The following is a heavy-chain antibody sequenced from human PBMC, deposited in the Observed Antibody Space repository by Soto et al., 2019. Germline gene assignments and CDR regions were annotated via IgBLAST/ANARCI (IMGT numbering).Heavy chain of an antibody. Sequence: ASVKVSCKASGFTFTSSAFQWVRQARGQRLEWIGWIAVGSGYTNYAQRFQDRVTLTRDMSTATTYMELSRLTSEDTAIYYCAADATAWQQMVPSDYWGQGTLVTV. CDR2: IAVGSGYT. V-gene: IGHV1-58*01. CDR3: AADATAWQQMVPSDY. CDR1: GFTFTSSA. D-gene: IGHD2-8*01. J-gene: IGHJ4*02.